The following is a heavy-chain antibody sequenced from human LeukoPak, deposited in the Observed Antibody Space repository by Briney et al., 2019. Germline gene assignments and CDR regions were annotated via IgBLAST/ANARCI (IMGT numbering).Heavy chain of an antibody. CDR2: IYHSGST. CDR3: ARGDISGDWFDP. CDR1: GGSISSGGYS. V-gene: IGHV4-30-2*01. Sequence: SQTLSLTCAVSGGSISSGGYSWSWIRQPPGKGLEWIGYIYHSGSTYYNPSLKSRVTISVDRSKNQFSLKLSSVTAAGTAVYYCARGDISGDWFDPWGQGTLVTVSS. J-gene: IGHJ5*02. D-gene: IGHD3-10*01.